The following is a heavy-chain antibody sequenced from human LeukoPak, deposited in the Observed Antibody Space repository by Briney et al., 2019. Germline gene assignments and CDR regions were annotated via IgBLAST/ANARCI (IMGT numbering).Heavy chain of an antibody. Sequence: GGSLRLSCAASGFTFSSYSMNWVRQAPGKGLEWVSSISSSSNYIYYAESVKGRFTISRDNAKTSLYLQMNSLRAEDTTVYYCAANYGSGSSPLDYWGQGTLVTVSS. CDR1: GFTFSSYS. D-gene: IGHD3-10*01. CDR3: AANYGSGSSPLDY. CDR2: ISSSSNYI. J-gene: IGHJ4*02. V-gene: IGHV3-21*01.